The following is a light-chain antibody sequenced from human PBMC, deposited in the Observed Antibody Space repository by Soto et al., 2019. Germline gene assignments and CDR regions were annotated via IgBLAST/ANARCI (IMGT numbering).Light chain of an antibody. CDR2: AAS. J-gene: IGKJ3*01. Sequence: EIVLTQSPGTLSLSPGERATLSCRASQSVSSSYLAWYQQKPGQAPRLLIYAASTRATGVPGRFSGTGSGTDFALTISRLETDDSAVYYCQQYGGSPFTFGPGTKVDI. CDR3: QQYGGSPFT. V-gene: IGKV3-20*01. CDR1: QSVSSSY.